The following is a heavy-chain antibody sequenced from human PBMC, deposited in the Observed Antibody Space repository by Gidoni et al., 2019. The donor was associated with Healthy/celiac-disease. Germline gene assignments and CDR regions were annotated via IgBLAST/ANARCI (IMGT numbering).Heavy chain of an antibody. Sequence: EVQLVESGGGLVQPGGSLRLSCAASGFTFSSYWMSWVRQAPGKGLEWVANIKQDGSEKYYVDSVKGRFTISRDNAKNSLYLQMNSLRAEDTAVYYCARDDISGSYGLDYWGQGTLVTVSS. CDR2: IKQDGSEK. V-gene: IGHV3-7*05. J-gene: IGHJ4*02. CDR1: GFTFSSYW. CDR3: ARDDISGSYGLDY. D-gene: IGHD1-26*01.